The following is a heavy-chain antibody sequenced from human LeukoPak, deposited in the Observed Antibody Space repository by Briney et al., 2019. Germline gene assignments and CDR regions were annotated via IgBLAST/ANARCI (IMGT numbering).Heavy chain of an antibody. CDR2: IYYRGST. V-gene: IGHV4-59*01. CDR1: GGSISSYY. Sequence: SESLSLTCTVSGGSISSYYWSWIRQPPGKGLEWIGYIYYRGSTNYNPSLKSRVTISVDTSKNQFSLKLSSVTAADTAVYYCARAGDSSSWYSPRDYYYYYMDVWGKGTTVTVSS. J-gene: IGHJ6*03. D-gene: IGHD6-13*01. CDR3: ARAGDSSSWYSPRDYYYYYMDV.